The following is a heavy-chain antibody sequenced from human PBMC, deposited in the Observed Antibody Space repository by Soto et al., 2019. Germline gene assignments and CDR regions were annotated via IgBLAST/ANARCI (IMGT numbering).Heavy chain of an antibody. D-gene: IGHD6-19*01. Sequence: KASETLSLTCTVSGDSISSGSYWGWIRQPPGEGPEWIASIYHGGTTFYNPSLKSRISISVDTSKNQFSLRLTSVTAADTATYYCARVNVMVVAGSTFHYSGRGAILTVYS. CDR1: GDSISSGSY. V-gene: IGHV4-38-2*02. J-gene: IGHJ4*03. CDR2: IYHGGTT. CDR3: ARVNVMVVAGSTFHY.